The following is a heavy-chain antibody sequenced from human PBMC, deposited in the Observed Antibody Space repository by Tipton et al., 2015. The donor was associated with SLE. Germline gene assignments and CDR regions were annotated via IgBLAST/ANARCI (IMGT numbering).Heavy chain of an antibody. CDR3: AKDWDYCSGGSCYHDAFDI. D-gene: IGHD2-15*01. Sequence: TLSLTCTVSGGSISSYYWSWIRQPAGTGLEWIGRIYTSGSTNYNPSLKSRVTMSVDTSKNQFSLKLSSVTAADTAVYYCAKDWDYCSGGSCYHDAFDIWGQGTMVTVSS. J-gene: IGHJ3*02. CDR2: IYTSGST. CDR1: GGSISSYY. V-gene: IGHV4-4*07.